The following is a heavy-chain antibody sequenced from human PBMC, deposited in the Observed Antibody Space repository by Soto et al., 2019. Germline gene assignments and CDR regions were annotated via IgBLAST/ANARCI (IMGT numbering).Heavy chain of an antibody. CDR3: ARDIRGYSRAFDY. D-gene: IGHD5-18*01. CDR2: ISHSGNI. V-gene: IGHV4-30-4*02. Sequence: SETLSLTCTVSGASISSGDYYWSWVRQAPGKGLEWIGHISHSGNINYSPSLKSRVTISVDTSKNQFSLKLTSVTAADTAVYYCARDIRGYSRAFDYWGQGTLVTVSS. J-gene: IGHJ4*02. CDR1: GASISSGDYY.